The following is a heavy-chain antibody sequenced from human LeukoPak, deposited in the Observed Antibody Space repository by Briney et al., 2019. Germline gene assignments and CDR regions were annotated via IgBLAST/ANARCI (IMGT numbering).Heavy chain of an antibody. D-gene: IGHD6-13*01. CDR3: ASIAAAGTGYYFDY. Sequence: PSETLSLTCTVSGGSISSYYWSWIRQPPGKGLEWIGYIYHSGSTNYNPSLKSRVTISVDTSKNQFSLKLSSVTAADTAVYYCASIAAAGTGYYFDYWGQGTLVTVSS. J-gene: IGHJ4*02. V-gene: IGHV4-59*08. CDR1: GGSISSYY. CDR2: IYHSGST.